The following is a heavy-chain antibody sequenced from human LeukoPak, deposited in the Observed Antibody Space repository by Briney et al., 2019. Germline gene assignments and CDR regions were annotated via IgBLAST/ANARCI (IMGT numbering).Heavy chain of an antibody. CDR3: ARVGGTTVTTVWGYYYYYYMDV. CDR2: MNPNSGNT. D-gene: IGHD4-17*01. Sequence: ASVKVSCKASGYTFTSYDINWVRQATGQGLEWMGWMNPNSGNTGYAQKFQGRVTITRNTSISTAYMELSSLRSEDTAVYYCARVGGTTVTTVWGYYYYYYMDVWGKGTTVTVSS. CDR1: GYTFTSYD. J-gene: IGHJ6*03. V-gene: IGHV1-8*03.